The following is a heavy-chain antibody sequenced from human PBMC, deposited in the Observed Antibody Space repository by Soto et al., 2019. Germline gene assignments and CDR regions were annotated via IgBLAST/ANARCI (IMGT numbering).Heavy chain of an antibody. J-gene: IGHJ6*02. CDR3: AREIFDTAMVTRYYYGMDV. Sequence: SETLSPTCTVSGGSVSSGSYYWSWIRQPPGKGLEWIGYIYYSGSTNYNPSLKSRVTISVDTSKNQFSLKLSSVTAADTAVYYCAREIFDTAMVTRYYYGMDVWGQGTTVTVSS. CDR1: GGSVSSGSYY. D-gene: IGHD5-18*01. V-gene: IGHV4-61*01. CDR2: IYYSGST.